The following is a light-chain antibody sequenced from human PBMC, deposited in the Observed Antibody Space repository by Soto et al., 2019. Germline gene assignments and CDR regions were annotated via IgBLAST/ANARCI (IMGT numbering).Light chain of an antibody. CDR3: QSYDSSLSGVV. Sequence: QSVRTQPPSVSGAPGQRVTISCTGSSSNIGAGYDVHWYQQLPGTAPKLPIYGNSNRPSGVPDRFSGSKSGTSASLAITGLQAEDEADYYCQSYDSSLSGVVFGGGTKVTVL. CDR1: SSNIGAGYD. J-gene: IGLJ2*01. CDR2: GNS. V-gene: IGLV1-40*01.